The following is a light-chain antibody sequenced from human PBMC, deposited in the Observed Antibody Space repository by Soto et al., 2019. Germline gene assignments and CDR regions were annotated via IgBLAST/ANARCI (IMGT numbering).Light chain of an antibody. CDR3: QQLNNYPLT. J-gene: IGKJ4*01. CDR2: GAS. Sequence: EIVLTQSPGTLSLSPGDRATLSCRASQSVSSSYLAWYQQKPGQAPRLLIYGASSRATGIPDRFSGSGSDTEFTLTISSLQPEDFATYYCQQLNNYPLTFGGGTKVDIK. V-gene: IGKV3-20*01. CDR1: QSVSSSY.